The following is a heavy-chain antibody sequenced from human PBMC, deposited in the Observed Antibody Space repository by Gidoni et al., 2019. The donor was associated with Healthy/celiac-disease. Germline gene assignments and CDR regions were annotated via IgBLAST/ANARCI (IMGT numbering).Heavy chain of an antibody. CDR3: ARGRIVVVAAATPTSDAFDI. J-gene: IGHJ3*02. D-gene: IGHD2-15*01. CDR2: INPTSGGT. V-gene: IGHV1-2*02. CDR1: GYTFTGYY. Sequence: QVQLVQSGAEVKKPGASVKVSCKASGYTFTGYYMNWVRQAPGQGLEWMGWINPTSGGTNYAQKFQGRVTMTRDTSISTAYMELSRLRSDDTAVYYCARGRIVVVAAATPTSDAFDIWGQGTMVTVSS.